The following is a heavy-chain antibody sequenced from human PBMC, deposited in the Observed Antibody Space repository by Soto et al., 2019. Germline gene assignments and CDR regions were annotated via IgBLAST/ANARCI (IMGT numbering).Heavy chain of an antibody. CDR1: GFTFDDYV. CDR3: AKKGERWGETAEGDAFDI. Sequence: GGSLRLSCAASGFTFDDYVMHWVRQAPGKGLEWVSGSSWNSGSIGYADSLKGRFTISRDNAKNSLYLQMNSLRAEDTALYYCAKKGERWGETAEGDAFDIWGKGKMVTVSS. D-gene: IGHD3-16*01. CDR2: SSWNSGSI. J-gene: IGHJ3*02. V-gene: IGHV3-9*01.